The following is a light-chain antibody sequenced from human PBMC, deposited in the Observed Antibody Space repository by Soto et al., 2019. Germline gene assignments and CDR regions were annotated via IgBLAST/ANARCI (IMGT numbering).Light chain of an antibody. J-gene: IGKJ5*01. CDR1: QGISTW. V-gene: IGKV1-12*01. Sequence: EIQMTQSPSSVSASVGDRVTITCRASQGISTWLAWYQQKAGKAPNLLIYGASNLHSGVPSRFSGSGSGTNFTLTISSLKPEDLATYDCQQANSFPITLGQGTRLELK. CDR3: QQANSFPIT. CDR2: GAS.